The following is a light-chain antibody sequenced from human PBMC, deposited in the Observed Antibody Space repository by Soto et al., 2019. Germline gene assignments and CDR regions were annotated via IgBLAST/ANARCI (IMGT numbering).Light chain of an antibody. V-gene: IGKV3-20*01. CDR3: QQYGSSPWT. J-gene: IGKJ1*01. CDR2: GAS. Sequence: EIVLTQPPATLSVSPGDRATLSRGASQSVSSNLAWYQQKPGQAPRLLIYGASSGATGIPDRFSGSGSGTDFTLTISRLEPEDFAVYYCQQYGSSPWTFGQGTKVDIK. CDR1: QSVSSN.